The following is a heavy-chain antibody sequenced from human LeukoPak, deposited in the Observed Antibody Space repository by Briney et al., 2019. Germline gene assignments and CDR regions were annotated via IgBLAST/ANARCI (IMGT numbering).Heavy chain of an antibody. J-gene: IGHJ4*02. CDR1: GFTFSTYG. CDR3: ARSQGTLTSPFDY. Sequence: GGSLRLSCAASGFTFSTYGMNWVRQAPGKGLEWVSYISGSGSYIYYADSLKGRFTVSRDNTNNSVYLQMNSLRAGDTSVYYCARSQGTLTSPFDYWGQGSLVTVSS. D-gene: IGHD2-21*02. V-gene: IGHV3-21*06. CDR2: ISGSGSYI.